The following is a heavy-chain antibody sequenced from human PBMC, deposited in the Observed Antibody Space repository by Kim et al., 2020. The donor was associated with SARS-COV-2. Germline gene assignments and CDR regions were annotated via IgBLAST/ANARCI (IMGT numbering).Heavy chain of an antibody. V-gene: IGHV3-30*02. CDR3: AKAGHKYSSSSGLVDY. D-gene: IGHD6-6*01. J-gene: IGHJ4*02. Sequence: VKRRFTISRDNSKNTLYLQMNSLRAEDTAVYYCAKAGHKYSSSSGLVDYWGQGTLVTVSS.